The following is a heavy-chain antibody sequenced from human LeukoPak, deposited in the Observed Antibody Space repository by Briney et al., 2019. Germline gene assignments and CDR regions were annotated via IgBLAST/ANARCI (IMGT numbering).Heavy chain of an antibody. D-gene: IGHD3-10*01. V-gene: IGHV3-30*04. CDR2: ISYDGSNK. CDR1: GFTFSSYA. J-gene: IGHJ4*02. Sequence: GGSLRLSCAASGFTFSSYAMHWVRQAPGKGLEWVAVISYDGSNKYYADSVKGRFTISRDNSKNTLYLQMNSLRAEDTAVYYCAREEKMVRGVCNYWGQGTLVTVSS. CDR3: AREEKMVRGVCNY.